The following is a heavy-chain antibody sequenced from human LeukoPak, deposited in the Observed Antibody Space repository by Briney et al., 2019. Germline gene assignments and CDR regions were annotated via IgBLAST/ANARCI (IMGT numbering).Heavy chain of an antibody. CDR1: GGTFSSYA. J-gene: IGHJ3*02. Sequence: SVKVSCKASGGTFSSYAISWVRQAPGQGLEWMGGIIPIVGTANYAQKFQGRVTITTDESTSTAYMGLSSLRSEDTAVYYCARELGILGAFDIWGQGTMVTVSS. D-gene: IGHD7-27*01. CDR2: IIPIVGTA. V-gene: IGHV1-69*05. CDR3: ARELGILGAFDI.